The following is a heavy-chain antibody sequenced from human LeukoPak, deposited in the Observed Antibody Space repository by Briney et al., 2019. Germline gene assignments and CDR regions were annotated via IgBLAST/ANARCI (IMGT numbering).Heavy chain of an antibody. CDR3: ARKVAYRRSHIAVAVTSRYYFDY. J-gene: IGHJ4*02. V-gene: IGHV3-30*02. CDR1: GFTFSSYG. CDR2: IRYDGSNK. Sequence: GGSLRLSCAASGFTFSSYGMHWVRQAPGKGLEWVAFIRYDGSNKYYADSVKGRFTISRDNAKNSLYLQMNSLRAEDTAVYYCARKVAYRRSHIAVAVTSRYYFDYWGQGTLVTVSS. D-gene: IGHD6-19*01.